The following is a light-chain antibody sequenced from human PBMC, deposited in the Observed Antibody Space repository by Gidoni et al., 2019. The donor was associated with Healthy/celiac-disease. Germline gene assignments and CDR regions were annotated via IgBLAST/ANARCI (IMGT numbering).Light chain of an antibody. Sequence: DIVMTQSPDSLAVSLGERATINCQSSQSVLYSPNNKNYLAWYQQKPGQPPKLLIYWASTRESGVPDRFSGSGSGTDFTLTISSLQAEDVAVYYCQQYYSTLLYTFGQGTKLEIK. CDR2: WAS. CDR1: QSVLYSPNNKNY. J-gene: IGKJ2*01. V-gene: IGKV4-1*01. CDR3: QQYYSTLLYT.